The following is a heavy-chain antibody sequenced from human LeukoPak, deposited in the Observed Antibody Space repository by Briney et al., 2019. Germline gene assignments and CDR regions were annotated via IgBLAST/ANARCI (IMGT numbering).Heavy chain of an antibody. D-gene: IGHD3-10*01. Sequence: SETLSLTCAVYGGSFSGYYWSWIRQPPGKGLEWIGEINHSGSTNYNPSLKSRVTISVDTSKNQFSLKLSSVTAADTAVNYCARSKVWFAHFDCWGQGTLVTVSS. CDR3: ARSKVWFAHFDC. J-gene: IGHJ4*02. CDR1: GGSFSGYY. CDR2: INHSGST. V-gene: IGHV4-34*01.